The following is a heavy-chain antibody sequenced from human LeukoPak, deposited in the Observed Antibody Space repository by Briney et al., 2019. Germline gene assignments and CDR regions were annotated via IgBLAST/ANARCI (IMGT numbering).Heavy chain of an antibody. Sequence: SETLSLTCAVYGGSFSGYYWSWIRQPPGKGLEWIGEINHSGSTNYNPSLKSRVAISVDTPKNQFSLKLSSVTAADTAVYYCARGSSTSPDYWGQGTLVTVSS. CDR1: GGSFSGYY. CDR3: ARGSSTSPDY. V-gene: IGHV4-34*01. J-gene: IGHJ4*02. CDR2: INHSGST. D-gene: IGHD2-2*01.